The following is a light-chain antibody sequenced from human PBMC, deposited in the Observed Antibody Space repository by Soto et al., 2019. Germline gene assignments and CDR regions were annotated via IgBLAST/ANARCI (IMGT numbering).Light chain of an antibody. Sequence: DIQMTQSPSSLSASVGDSVTISCRASQSISSYLNWYQQKPGKAPSLLIYAASNLQSGVPSRFSGSGSGTDFTLTISSLQPEDFATYYCQQTYNTPRTFGQGTKLEI. CDR1: QSISSY. CDR3: QQTYNTPRT. J-gene: IGKJ2*01. V-gene: IGKV1-39*01. CDR2: AAS.